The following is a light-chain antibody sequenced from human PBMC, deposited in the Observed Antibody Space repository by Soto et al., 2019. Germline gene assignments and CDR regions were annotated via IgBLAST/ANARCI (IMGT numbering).Light chain of an antibody. V-gene: IGLV2-14*01. CDR3: SSYTSDSTGV. CDR1: SSDIGSYNY. J-gene: IGLJ3*02. CDR2: EVT. Sequence: QSALTQPASVSGSPGQSITISCTGTSSDIGSYNYVSWYQQHPGKAPKLMIYEVTNRPSGLSNRFSASKSGNTASLTISGLQAEDEADYYCSSYTSDSTGVFGGGTKLTVL.